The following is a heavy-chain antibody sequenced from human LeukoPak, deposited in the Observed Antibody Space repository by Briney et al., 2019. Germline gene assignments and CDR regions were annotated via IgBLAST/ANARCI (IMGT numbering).Heavy chain of an antibody. Sequence: SQTLSLTCAVSGGSISSDGYCWGWIRQPPGTGLEWIGYIYHSGSSYYNPSLRSRVTISVDRSRNQFSLKLNSVTAADTAVYYCARDYGGGGSYFDYWGQGILVTVSS. CDR1: GGSISSDGYC. J-gene: IGHJ4*02. D-gene: IGHD1-26*01. CDR2: IYHSGSS. CDR3: ARDYGGGGSYFDY. V-gene: IGHV4-30-2*01.